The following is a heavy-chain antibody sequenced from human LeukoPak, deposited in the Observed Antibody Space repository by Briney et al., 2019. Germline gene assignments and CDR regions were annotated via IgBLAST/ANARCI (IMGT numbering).Heavy chain of an antibody. CDR1: GGSITSYY. CDR2: IHTSGST. Sequence: SETLSLTCTVSGGSITSYYWTYIRQPAGKGLEWIGRIHTSGSTNYNPSLKSRVTMSVDTSKNQFSLNLSSVSAADTAMYYCAREFSGTSIAARVFDSWGQGTLVTVSS. D-gene: IGHD6-6*01. J-gene: IGHJ4*02. CDR3: AREFSGTSIAARVFDS. V-gene: IGHV4-4*07.